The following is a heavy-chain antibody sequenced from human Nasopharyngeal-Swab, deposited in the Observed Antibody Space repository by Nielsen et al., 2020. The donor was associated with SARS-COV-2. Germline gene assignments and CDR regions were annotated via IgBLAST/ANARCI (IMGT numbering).Heavy chain of an antibody. V-gene: IGHV3-30-3*01. Sequence: VRQALGKGLEWVAVISYDGSNKYYADSVKGRFTISRDNSKNTLYLQMNSLRAEDTAVYYCARAPGDGMDVWGQGTTVTAP. CDR2: ISYDGSNK. CDR3: ARAPGDGMDV. J-gene: IGHJ6*02.